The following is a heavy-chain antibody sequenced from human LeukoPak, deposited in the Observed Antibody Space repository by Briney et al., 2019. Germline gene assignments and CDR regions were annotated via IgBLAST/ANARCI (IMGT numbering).Heavy chain of an antibody. D-gene: IGHD2-2*01. CDR1: GYTFTGYY. J-gene: IGHJ4*02. Sequence: ASVKVSCKASGYTFTGYYMHWVRQAPGQGLEWMGWINPNSGGTNYAQKFQGWVTMTRDTSISTAYMELSRLRSDDTAVYYCARGPIVVVPAAMPPIDYWGRGTLVTVSS. V-gene: IGHV1-2*04. CDR3: ARGPIVVVPAAMPPIDY. CDR2: INPNSGGT.